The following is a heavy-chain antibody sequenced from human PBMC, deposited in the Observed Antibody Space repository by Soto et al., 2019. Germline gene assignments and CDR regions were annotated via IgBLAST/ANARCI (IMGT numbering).Heavy chain of an antibody. D-gene: IGHD3-16*01. CDR3: AKGRDVYQSQREYFQD. Sequence: EVQLLESGGGLVQPGGSLRLSCAASGFTFSNYAMSWVRQAPGKGPEWVSTISKSGSRTYDVDSVKGRFTISRDNSKKTLFLQMKSLRVEDTGIYFCAKGRDVYQSQREYFQDWGQGTLVTVSS. J-gene: IGHJ1*01. CDR1: GFTFSNYA. CDR2: ISKSGSRT. V-gene: IGHV3-23*05.